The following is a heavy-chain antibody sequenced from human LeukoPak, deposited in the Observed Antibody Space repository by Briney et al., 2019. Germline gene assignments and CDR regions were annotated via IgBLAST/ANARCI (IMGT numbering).Heavy chain of an antibody. D-gene: IGHD1-26*01. CDR1: GFTFSTYG. CDR3: ARTYSGSFYFHY. J-gene: IGHJ4*02. V-gene: IGHV3-33*01. Sequence: GGSLRLSCAASGFTFSTYGMHWVRQAPGKGLEWVAVIWYDGSNKYYADSVKGRFTISRDNSKNTLYLQMNSLRAEDTAVYYCARTYSGSFYFHYWGQGALVTVSS. CDR2: IWYDGSNK.